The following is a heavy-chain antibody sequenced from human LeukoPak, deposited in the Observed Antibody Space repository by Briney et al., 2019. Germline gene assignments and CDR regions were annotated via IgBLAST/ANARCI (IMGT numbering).Heavy chain of an antibody. D-gene: IGHD1-26*01. CDR2: ISAYTGNT. J-gene: IGHJ4*02. CDR1: GYTFTIYY. CDR3: ARRIVGATGSDY. Sequence: ASVKVSCKASGYTFTIYYIHWVRQAPGQGLEWMGWISAYTGNTNYAQNLQGRVTMTTDTSTTTAYMELRSLTSDDTAVYYCARRIVGATGSDYWGQGTLVTVSS. V-gene: IGHV1-18*04.